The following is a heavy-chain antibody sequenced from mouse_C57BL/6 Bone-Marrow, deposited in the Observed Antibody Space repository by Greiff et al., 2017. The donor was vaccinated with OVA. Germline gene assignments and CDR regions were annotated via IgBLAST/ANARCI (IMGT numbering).Heavy chain of an antibody. CDR2: FYPGSGSI. V-gene: IGHV1-62-2*01. CDR3: ARRERGLRWGAY. Sequence: VKLMESGAELVKPGASVKLSCKASGYTFTEYTIHWVKQRSGQGLEWIGWFYPGSGSIKYNEKFKDKATLTADKSSSTVYMELSRLTSEDSAVYFCARRERGLRWGAYWGQGTLVTVSA. D-gene: IGHD2-4*01. CDR1: GYTFTEYT. J-gene: IGHJ3*01.